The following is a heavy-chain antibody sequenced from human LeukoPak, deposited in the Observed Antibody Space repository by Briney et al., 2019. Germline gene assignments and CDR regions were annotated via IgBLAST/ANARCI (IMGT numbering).Heavy chain of an antibody. D-gene: IGHD4-17*01. CDR1: GFTFSSYW. J-gene: IGHJ4*02. V-gene: IGHV3-74*01. CDR2: INSDGSST. CDR3: ATTGGDYGDFPFDY. Sequence: PPGGSLRLSCAASGFTFSSYWMHWVRQAPGKGLVWVSRINSDGSSTSYADSVKGRFTISRDNAKNTLYLQMNSLRAEDTAVYYCATTGGDYGDFPFDYWGQGTLVTVSS.